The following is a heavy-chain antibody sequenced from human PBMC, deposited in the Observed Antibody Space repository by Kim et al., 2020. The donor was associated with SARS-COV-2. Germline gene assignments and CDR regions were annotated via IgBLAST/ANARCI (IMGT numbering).Heavy chain of an antibody. D-gene: IGHD3-10*01. CDR3: AREGPSVLESYGSGWDAFDI. Sequence: GGSLRLSCAASGFTFSSYAMHWVRQAPGKGLEWVAVISYDGSNKYYADSVKGRFTISRDNSKNTLYLQMNSLRAEDTAVYYCAREGPSVLESYGSGWDAFDIWGQGTMVTVSS. CDR1: GFTFSSYA. V-gene: IGHV3-30-3*01. CDR2: ISYDGSNK. J-gene: IGHJ3*02.